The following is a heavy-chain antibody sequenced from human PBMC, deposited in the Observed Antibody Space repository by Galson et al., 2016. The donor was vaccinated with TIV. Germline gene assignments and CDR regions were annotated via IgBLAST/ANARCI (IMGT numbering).Heavy chain of an antibody. Sequence: SLRLSCAASGLSVSDNYMTWVRQAPGKGLEWVALIDSDSSTIHADSVKGRFTVSGDNSKNMVHLQMNSLRPEDTAVYFCARERRHCGNECFLRYYYGMDAWGQGTTVTVSS. CDR2: IDSDSST. CDR3: ARERRHCGNECFLRYYYGMDA. J-gene: IGHJ6*02. D-gene: IGHD2-21*01. V-gene: IGHV3-66*02. CDR1: GLSVSDNY.